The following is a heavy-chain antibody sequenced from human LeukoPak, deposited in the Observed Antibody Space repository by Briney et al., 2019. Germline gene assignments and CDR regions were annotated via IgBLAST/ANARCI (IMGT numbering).Heavy chain of an antibody. D-gene: IGHD4-11*01. Sequence: SETLSLTCTVSGDSVTTYYWSWIRQPPGKGLEWLRYVYYSGSATYNPSLKSRVTISVDTSKNQFSLRLSSVTAADTAVYYCARDGSNWSNDYYHGVDVWGQGTTVTVSS. CDR1: GDSVTTYY. V-gene: IGHV4-59*02. J-gene: IGHJ6*02. CDR2: VYYSGSA. CDR3: ARDGSNWSNDYYHGVDV.